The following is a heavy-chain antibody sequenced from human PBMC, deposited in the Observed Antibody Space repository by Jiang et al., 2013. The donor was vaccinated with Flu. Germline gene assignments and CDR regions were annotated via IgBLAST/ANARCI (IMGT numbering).Heavy chain of an antibody. CDR2: IYSGGNT. V-gene: IGHV3-53*01. J-gene: IGHJ4*02. CDR3: ARNNWNYGGGDY. CDR1: GFTVSSNY. D-gene: IGHD1-7*01. Sequence: RLSCAASGFTVSSNYMSWVRQAPGKGLEWVSIIYSGGNTYYADSVKGRFTISRDNSKNTLYLQMNSLRAEDTAVYFCARNNWNYGGGDYWGQGTLVTVSS.